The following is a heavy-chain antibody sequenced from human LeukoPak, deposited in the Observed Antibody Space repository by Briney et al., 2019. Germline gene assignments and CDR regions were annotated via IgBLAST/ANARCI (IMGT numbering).Heavy chain of an antibody. Sequence: ASVKVSCKASGYTFTGYYMHWVRQAPGQGLEWMGWIHPNSGGTNYAQKFQGRVTMTRDTSISTAYMELSSLRSEDTAVYYCARGRGLVTPYYYYYYMDVWGKGTTVTVSS. CDR1: GYTFTGYY. CDR2: IHPNSGGT. J-gene: IGHJ6*03. CDR3: ARGRGLVTPYYYYYYMDV. V-gene: IGHV1-2*02. D-gene: IGHD3/OR15-3a*01.